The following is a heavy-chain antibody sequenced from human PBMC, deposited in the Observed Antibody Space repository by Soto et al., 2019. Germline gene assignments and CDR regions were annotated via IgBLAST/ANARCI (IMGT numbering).Heavy chain of an antibody. Sequence: PGGSLRLSCAASRFIFSRYAMHWVRQAPGKGLEWVAVIWDDGSDTFYGDSVKGRFTISRDTSKNTLYLQMNSLRAEDTGIYYCARDPGDRGFYFESWGQGALVTVSS. V-gene: IGHV3-33*01. J-gene: IGHJ4*02. D-gene: IGHD2-21*01. CDR2: IWDDGSDT. CDR3: ARDPGDRGFYFES. CDR1: RFIFSRYA.